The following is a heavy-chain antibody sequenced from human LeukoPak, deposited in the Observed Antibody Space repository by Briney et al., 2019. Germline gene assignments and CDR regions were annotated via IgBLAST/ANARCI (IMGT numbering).Heavy chain of an antibody. J-gene: IGHJ4*02. CDR2: MLDTVTT. Sequence: SETLSLTCAVSGASMNTHYCSWIRQPPGKGLGWIGYMLDTVTTKDNPSLKSRFTLSADTSKNQFSLRLTSVTAADTAVYYCATIKRGNIFGYFDFWGQGIPVTVSS. V-gene: IGHV4-59*11. D-gene: IGHD5-18*01. CDR3: ATIKRGNIFGYFDF. CDR1: GASMNTHY.